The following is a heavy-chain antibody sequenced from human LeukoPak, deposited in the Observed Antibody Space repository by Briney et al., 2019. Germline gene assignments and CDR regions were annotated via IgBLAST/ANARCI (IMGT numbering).Heavy chain of an antibody. Sequence: SETLSLTCTVSGGSISSSSYYWGWIRQPPGEGLEWIGSIYYSGSTYYNPSLKSRVTISVDTSKNQFSLKLSSVTAADTAVYYCARHSWRYCSSTSCLNWFDPWGQGTLVTVSS. CDR1: GGSISSSSYY. J-gene: IGHJ5*02. CDR2: IYYSGST. V-gene: IGHV4-39*01. CDR3: ARHSWRYCSSTSCLNWFDP. D-gene: IGHD2-2*01.